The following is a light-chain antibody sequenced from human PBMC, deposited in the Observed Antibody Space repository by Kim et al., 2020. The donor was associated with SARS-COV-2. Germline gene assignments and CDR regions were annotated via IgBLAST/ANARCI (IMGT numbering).Light chain of an antibody. CDR1: SLRSYY. V-gene: IGLV3-19*01. J-gene: IGLJ1*01. CDR3: NSRDSSGNHNV. CDR2: GKN. Sequence: SSELTQDPAVSVALGQTVRITCQGDSLRSYYASWYQQKPGQAPVLVIYGKNNRPSGIPDRFSGSSSGNTASLTITGAPAEDEADYYCNSRDSSGNHNVFG.